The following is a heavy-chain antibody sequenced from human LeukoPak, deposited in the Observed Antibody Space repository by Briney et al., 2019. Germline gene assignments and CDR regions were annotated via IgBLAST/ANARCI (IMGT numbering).Heavy chain of an antibody. V-gene: IGHV4-59*12. CDR2: IYYSGST. Sequence: SETLSLTCTVSGGSISSYYWSWIRQPPGKGLEWIGYIYYSGSTNYNPSLKSRVTISVDTSKKQFSLKLSSVTAADTAVYYCARDRGNWGLDYWGQGILVTVSS. CDR1: GGSISSYY. CDR3: ARDRGNWGLDY. J-gene: IGHJ4*02. D-gene: IGHD7-27*01.